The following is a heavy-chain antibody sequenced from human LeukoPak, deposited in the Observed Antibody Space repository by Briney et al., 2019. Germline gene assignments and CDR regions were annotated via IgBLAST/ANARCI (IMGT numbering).Heavy chain of an antibody. CDR1: GGSISSYY. V-gene: IGHV4-4*07. CDR2: IYTSGST. D-gene: IGHD3-10*01. CDR3: ARGHGSGILYYFDY. J-gene: IGHJ4*02. Sequence: PSETLSLTCTVSGGSISSYYWSWIRQPAGKGLEWIGRIYTSGSTNYNPSLKSRVTMSVDTSKNQFSLKLSSVTAADTAVYYCARGHGSGILYYFDYWGQGTLVTVSS.